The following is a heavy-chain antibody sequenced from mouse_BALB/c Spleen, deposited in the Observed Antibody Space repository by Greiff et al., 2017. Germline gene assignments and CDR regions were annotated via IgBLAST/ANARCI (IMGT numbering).Heavy chain of an antibody. CDR3: AREETMIDNAMDY. CDR2: INPGSGGT. CDR1: GYAFTNYL. J-gene: IGHJ4*01. Sequence: QVQLQQSGAELVRPGTSVKVSCKASGYAFTNYLIEWVKQRPGQGLEWIGVINPGSGGTNYNEKFKGKATLTADKSSSTAYMQLSSLTSDDSAVYFCAREETMIDNAMDYWGQGTSVTVSS. V-gene: IGHV1-54*01. D-gene: IGHD2-4*01.